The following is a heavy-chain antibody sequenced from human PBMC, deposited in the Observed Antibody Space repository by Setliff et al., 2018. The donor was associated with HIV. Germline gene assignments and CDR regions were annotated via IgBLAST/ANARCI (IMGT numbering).Heavy chain of an antibody. J-gene: IGHJ6*02. Sequence: ASVKVSCKASGYTFTSYAVNWVRQAPGRGLEWVGWIHTNTWDPTYAQGFTGRFVFSFDTSVSTAYLQISGLKAEDTAVYYCATRGEQLYFYGMDVWGQGTTVTVSS. D-gene: IGHD1-26*01. CDR2: IHTNTWDP. CDR3: ATRGEQLYFYGMDV. CDR1: GYTFTSYA. V-gene: IGHV7-4-1*02.